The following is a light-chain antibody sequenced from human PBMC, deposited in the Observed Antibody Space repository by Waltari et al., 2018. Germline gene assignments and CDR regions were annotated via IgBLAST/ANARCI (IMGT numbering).Light chain of an antibody. J-gene: IGLJ2*01. V-gene: IGLV2-14*03. CDR3: SSYMDSSTLEL. CDR1: GSDIGGYNY. CDR2: DVS. Sequence: QSALTQPASVSGSPGQSITISSTGTGSDIGGYNYVSWYQQVPGKAPKLMIYDVSNRPSGVSSRFSGSKSGNTASLTISGLQAEDEADYFCSSYMDSSTLELFGGGTSLTVL.